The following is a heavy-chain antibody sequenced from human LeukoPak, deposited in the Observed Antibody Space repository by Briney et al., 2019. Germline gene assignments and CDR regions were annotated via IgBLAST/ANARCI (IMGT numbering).Heavy chain of an antibody. Sequence: GGSLRLSCAASGFTFGNYWMSWVRQAPGGGLQWVASMKGDGSHIYYVDSVKGRYIISRDNARNSLYLQMSSLRVEDTAIYYCARLFGGVTTYDYWGQGAQVTVSS. V-gene: IGHV3-7*01. CDR2: MKGDGSHI. CDR3: ARLFGGVTTYDY. D-gene: IGHD2-8*02. J-gene: IGHJ4*02. CDR1: GFTFGNYW.